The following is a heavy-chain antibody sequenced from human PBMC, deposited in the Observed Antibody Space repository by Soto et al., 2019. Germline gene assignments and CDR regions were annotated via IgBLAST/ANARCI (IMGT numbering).Heavy chain of an antibody. CDR2: ISYDGHNE. V-gene: IGHV3-30-3*01. D-gene: IGHD6-6*01. CDR3: AKVAGRHYAMDV. Sequence: WWSLRLSCSASVLPFSIYTLHWFRQAPGKGLEWVALISYDGHNEYYADSVKGRFTISRDNSKNTLYLQMNSLRPEDTAVYYCAKVAGRHYAMDVWGQGTTVTVSS. CDR1: VLPFSIYT. J-gene: IGHJ6*02.